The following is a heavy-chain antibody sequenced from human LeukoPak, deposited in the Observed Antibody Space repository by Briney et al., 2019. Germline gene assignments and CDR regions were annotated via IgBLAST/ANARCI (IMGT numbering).Heavy chain of an antibody. CDR3: ARGATILNGFDI. J-gene: IGHJ3*02. CDR1: GGSISSGDYY. Sequence: PSETLSLTCTVSGGSISSGDYYWSWIRQPAGKEPEWIGRIYTSGSAEYNPSLKSRVTISVDTSKNQFSLKLSSVTAADTAVYYCARGATILNGFDIWGQGTMVTVSS. CDR2: IYTSGSA. D-gene: IGHD1-26*01. V-gene: IGHV4-61*02.